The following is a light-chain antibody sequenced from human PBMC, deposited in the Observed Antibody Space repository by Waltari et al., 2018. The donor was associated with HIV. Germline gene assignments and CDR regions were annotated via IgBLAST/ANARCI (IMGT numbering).Light chain of an antibody. V-gene: IGLV1-40*01. CDR2: RDI. CDR3: QSYDSSLRASV. J-gene: IGLJ2*01. Sequence: QSALTQPPSVSGAPGQRVTTSCTGNRSNIGAGYFVHWYQHLPGTAPKLLVYRDINRPSGVPDRFSGSKSGTSASLVITGLQAEDEADYYCQSYDSSLRASVFGGGTKLTVL. CDR1: RSNIGAGYF.